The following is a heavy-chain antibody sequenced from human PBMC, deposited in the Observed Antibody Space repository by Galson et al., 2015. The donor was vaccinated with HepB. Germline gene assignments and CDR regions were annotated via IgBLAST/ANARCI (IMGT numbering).Heavy chain of an antibody. D-gene: IGHD2-21*01. V-gene: IGHV1-69*02. J-gene: IGHJ3*02. CDR2: IIPILGIA. CDR3: ARGRNYCGGDCYTDDAFDI. CDR1: GGTFSSYT. Sequence: SVKVSCKASGGTFSSYTISWVRQAPGQGLEWMGRIIPILGIANYAQKFQGRVTMTTDTSTSTAYMELRGLRSDDTAVYYCARGRNYCGGDCYTDDAFDIWGQGTMVTVSS.